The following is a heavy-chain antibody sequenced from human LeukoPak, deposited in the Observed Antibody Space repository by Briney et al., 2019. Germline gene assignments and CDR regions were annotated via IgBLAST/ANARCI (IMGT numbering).Heavy chain of an antibody. CDR1: GFTFSSYS. V-gene: IGHV3-21*01. D-gene: IGHD3-22*01. Sequence: GGSLRLSCAASGFTFSSYSMNWVRQAPGKGLEWVSSISSSSSYIYYADSVKGRFTISRDNAKNSLYLQMNSLRAEDTAVYYCASLYDSSGYYWRLSAFDIWGQGTMVTVSS. CDR2: ISSSSSYI. J-gene: IGHJ3*02. CDR3: ASLYDSSGYYWRLSAFDI.